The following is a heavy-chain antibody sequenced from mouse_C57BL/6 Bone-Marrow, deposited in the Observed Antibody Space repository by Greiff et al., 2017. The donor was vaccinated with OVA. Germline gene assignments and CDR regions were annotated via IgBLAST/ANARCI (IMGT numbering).Heavy chain of an antibody. J-gene: IGHJ2*01. CDR3: TSYGNFDY. Sequence: VQLQQSGAELVRPGASVKLSCTASGFNINDDYMHWVKQRPEQGLEWIGWIDPANGDTEYASKFQGKATITADTSSNTAYLQLSSLTSEDTAVYYCTSYGNFDYWGQGTTLTVSS. CDR1: GFNINDDY. D-gene: IGHD2-1*01. V-gene: IGHV14-4*01. CDR2: IDPANGDT.